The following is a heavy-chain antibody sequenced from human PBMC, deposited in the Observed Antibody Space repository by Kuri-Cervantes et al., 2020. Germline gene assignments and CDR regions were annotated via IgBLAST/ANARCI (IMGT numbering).Heavy chain of an antibody. CDR3: ARVDCSSTSCYVFYYYYGMDV. CDR2: IKQDGSEK. J-gene: IGHJ6*02. Sequence: GESLKISCAASGFTFSSYWMSWVRQAPGKGLEWVANIKQDGSEKYYVDSVKGRFTISRDNAKNSLYLQMNSLRAEDTAVYYCARVDCSSTSCYVFYYYYGMDVWGQGTTVTVSS. CDR1: GFTFSSYW. D-gene: IGHD2-2*01. V-gene: IGHV3-7*01.